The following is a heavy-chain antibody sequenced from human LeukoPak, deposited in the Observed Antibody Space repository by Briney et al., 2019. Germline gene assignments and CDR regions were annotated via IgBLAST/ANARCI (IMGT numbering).Heavy chain of an antibody. CDR1: GFTFSSYS. V-gene: IGHV3-23*01. CDR3: AKGGGYYYGSGSYYDNFDY. D-gene: IGHD3-10*01. J-gene: IGHJ4*02. Sequence: PGGSLRLSCVASGFTFSSYSMNWFRQAPGKGLEWVSAISGSGGSTYYADSMKGRFTISRDNSKNTLYLQMNSLRAEDTAVYYCAKGGGYYYGSGSYYDNFDYWGQGTLVTVSS. CDR2: ISGSGGST.